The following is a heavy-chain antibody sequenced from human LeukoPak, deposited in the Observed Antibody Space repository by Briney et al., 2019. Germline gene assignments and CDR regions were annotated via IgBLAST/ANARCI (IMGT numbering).Heavy chain of an antibody. D-gene: IGHD3-16*02. Sequence: PSETLSLTCAVYGGSFSGYYWSWIRQPPGKGLEWIGEINHSGSTNYNPSLKSRVTISVDTSKNQFSLRLSSVTAADTAVYYCARGVGRRKSNLPPRNTYYDYVWGSYRLAYFDYWGQGTLVTVSS. CDR2: INHSGST. J-gene: IGHJ4*02. V-gene: IGHV4-34*01. CDR1: GGSFSGYY. CDR3: ARGVGRRKSNLPPRNTYYDYVWGSYRLAYFDY.